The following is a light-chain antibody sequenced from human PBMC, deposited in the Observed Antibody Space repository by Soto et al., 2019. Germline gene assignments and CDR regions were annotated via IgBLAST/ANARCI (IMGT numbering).Light chain of an antibody. J-gene: IGKJ2*01. Sequence: EIVLTQSPGILSLSPGERATLSCRASQSVSSSYLAWYQQKPGQAPRLLIYGASSGATGIPDRFSGSGSGTDFTLTISRLEPEDFAVYYCQQYGSSPVTFGQGTKLEIK. CDR2: GAS. V-gene: IGKV3-20*01. CDR1: QSVSSSY. CDR3: QQYGSSPVT.